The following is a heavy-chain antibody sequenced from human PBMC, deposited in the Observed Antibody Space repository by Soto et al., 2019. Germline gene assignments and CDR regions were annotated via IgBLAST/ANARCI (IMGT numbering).Heavy chain of an antibody. V-gene: IGHV1-18*04. J-gene: IGHJ6*02. Sequence: SVKVSCKASGYTFTSYGISWVRQAPGQGLEWMGWISAYNGNTNYAQKLQGRVTMTTDTSTSTAYMELRSLRSDDTAVYYCARDGRIAANNYYYYYYGMDVWGQGNSLTVSS. D-gene: IGHD6-13*01. CDR3: ARDGRIAANNYYYYYYGMDV. CDR1: GYTFTSYG. CDR2: ISAYNGNT.